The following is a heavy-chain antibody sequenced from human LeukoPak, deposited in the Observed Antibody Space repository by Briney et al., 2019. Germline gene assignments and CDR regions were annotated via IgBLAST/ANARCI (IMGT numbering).Heavy chain of an antibody. D-gene: IGHD6-19*01. V-gene: IGHV1-46*01. CDR1: GYIFTNYY. J-gene: IGHJ4*02. Sequence: ASVRVSCKASGYIFTNYYMHWVRQAPGQGLEWMGIINPSGGSTSYAQKFQGRVTMTRDTSTSTVYLDMSSLRSEDTAVYYCARDRSSGWYPLDYWGQGTLVSVAS. CDR2: INPSGGST. CDR3: ARDRSSGWYPLDY.